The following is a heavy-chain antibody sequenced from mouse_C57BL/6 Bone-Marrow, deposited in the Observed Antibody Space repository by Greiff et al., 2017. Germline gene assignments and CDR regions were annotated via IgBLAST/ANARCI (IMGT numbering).Heavy chain of an antibody. J-gene: IGHJ4*01. V-gene: IGHV1-55*01. D-gene: IGHD3-2*02. CDR1: GYTFTSYW. CDR3: ASPLNSSDMDY. CDR2: IYPGSGST. Sequence: QVQLQQPGAELVKPGASVKMSCKASGYTFTSYWITWVKQRPGQGLEWIGDIYPGSGSTNYNEKFKSKATLTGDPSSSTASMQLSSLTSEDSAVYYSASPLNSSDMDYWGQGTSVTVSS.